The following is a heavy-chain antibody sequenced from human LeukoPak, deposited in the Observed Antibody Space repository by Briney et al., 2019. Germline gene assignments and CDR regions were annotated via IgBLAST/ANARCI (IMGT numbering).Heavy chain of an antibody. J-gene: IGHJ4*02. D-gene: IGHD1-14*01. V-gene: IGHV3-7*01. CDR3: ARQPHNRKDYFDY. Sequence: GGSLRLAWAASGFTVSMDWMSWVRQAAGKGLEWVANIKQDGSAKYYVDSVKGRFTLSTDNAKNSLYLQMNTLRAEATAVYYCARQPHNRKDYFDYWGQGTLVTVSS. CDR2: IKQDGSAK. CDR1: GFTVSMDW.